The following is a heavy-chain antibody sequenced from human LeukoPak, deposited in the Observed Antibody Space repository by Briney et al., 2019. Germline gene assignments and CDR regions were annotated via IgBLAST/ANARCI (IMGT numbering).Heavy chain of an antibody. Sequence: PGGSLRLSCAASGFTFSSYAMHWVRQAPGKGLEWVAVIWYDGSNKYYADSVKGRFTISRDNSKNTLYLQMNSLRAEDTAVYYCARDRRDYGDIFDYWGQGTLVTVSS. CDR1: GFTFSSYA. CDR3: ARDRRDYGDIFDY. V-gene: IGHV3-33*08. D-gene: IGHD4-17*01. J-gene: IGHJ4*02. CDR2: IWYDGSNK.